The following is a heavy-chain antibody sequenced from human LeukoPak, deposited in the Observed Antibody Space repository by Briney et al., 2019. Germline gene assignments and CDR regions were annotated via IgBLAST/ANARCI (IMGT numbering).Heavy chain of an antibody. V-gene: IGHV3-30*02. Sequence: GGSLRLSCAASGFTFSSYGMHWVRQAPGKGLEWVAFIRYDGSNKYYADSVKGRFTTSRDNSKNTLYLQMNSLRAEDTAVYYCAKDRVATIPYYYYYYMDVWGKGTTVTVSS. CDR1: GFTFSSYG. J-gene: IGHJ6*03. CDR2: IRYDGSNK. CDR3: AKDRVATIPYYYYYYMDV. D-gene: IGHD5-12*01.